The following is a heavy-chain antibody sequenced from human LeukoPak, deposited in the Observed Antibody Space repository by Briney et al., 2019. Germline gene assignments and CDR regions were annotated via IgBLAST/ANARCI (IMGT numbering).Heavy chain of an antibody. CDR1: GYTFTGNY. J-gene: IGHJ4*02. D-gene: IGHD6-13*01. Sequence: ASVKVSCKASGYTFTGNYIHWVRQAPGQGLEWMGWINPNSGGTNYAQKFQGRVSMTRDTSISTAYMELSRLRSDDTAVYYCTRDVPAAGRALDYWGQGTLVTVSS. CDR2: INPNSGGT. V-gene: IGHV1-2*02. CDR3: TRDVPAAGRALDY.